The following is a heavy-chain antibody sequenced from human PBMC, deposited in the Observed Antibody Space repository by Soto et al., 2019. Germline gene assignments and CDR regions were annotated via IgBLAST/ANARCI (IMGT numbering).Heavy chain of an antibody. J-gene: IGHJ4*02. Sequence: QVQLVQSGAEVKKPGSSVKVSCKASGGTFSSYTISWVRQAPGQGLEWMGRIIPILGIANYAQKFQGRVTITADKATSTAYMELSRLGSEDTAVYYCARAEGSGSSIDYWGQGPLVTVAS. CDR3: ARAEGSGSSIDY. D-gene: IGHD3-10*01. CDR1: GGTFSSYT. V-gene: IGHV1-69*02. CDR2: IIPILGIA.